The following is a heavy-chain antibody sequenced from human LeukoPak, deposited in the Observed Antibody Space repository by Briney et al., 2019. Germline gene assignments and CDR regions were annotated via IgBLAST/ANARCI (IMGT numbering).Heavy chain of an antibody. J-gene: IGHJ5*02. D-gene: IGHD3-10*01. CDR3: AASRFGVDWFDP. CDR2: ISAYNGNT. Sequence: ASVKVSCKASGYTFTSYGISWVRQAPGQGLEWMGWISAYNGNTNYAQKLQGRVTMTTDTSTSTAYMELRSLRSDDTAVYYCAASRFGVDWFDPWGQGTLVTVSS. CDR1: GYTFTSYG. V-gene: IGHV1-18*01.